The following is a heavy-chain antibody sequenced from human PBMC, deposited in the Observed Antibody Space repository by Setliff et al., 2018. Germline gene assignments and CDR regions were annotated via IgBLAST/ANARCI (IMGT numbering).Heavy chain of an antibody. D-gene: IGHD2-21*02. J-gene: IGHJ6*03. Sequence: SVKVSCKASGGAFSNYGITWVRQAPGQGLEWMGGIIPIFGTTTYAQKFQGRVTITTDESTSTGYMELSSLRSEDTAVYFCARESGVVVTTTNYYYYMGVWGEGTTVTVSS. V-gene: IGHV1-69*05. CDR1: GGAFSNYG. CDR3: ARESGVVVTTTNYYYYMGV. CDR2: IIPIFGTT.